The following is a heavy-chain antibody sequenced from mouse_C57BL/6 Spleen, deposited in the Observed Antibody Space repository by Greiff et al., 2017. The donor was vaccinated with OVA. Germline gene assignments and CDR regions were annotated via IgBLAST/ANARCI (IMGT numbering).Heavy chain of an antibody. Sequence: QVQLQQSGAELVRPGASVTLSCKASGYTFTDYEMHWVKQTPVHGLEWIGAIDPETGGTAYNQKFKGKAILTADKSSSTAYMELRSLTSEDSAVYYCTSRLLRLYFDYWGQGTTLTVSS. CDR3: TSRLLRLYFDY. CDR1: GYTFTDYE. D-gene: IGHD1-1*01. J-gene: IGHJ2*01. CDR2: IDPETGGT. V-gene: IGHV1-15*01.